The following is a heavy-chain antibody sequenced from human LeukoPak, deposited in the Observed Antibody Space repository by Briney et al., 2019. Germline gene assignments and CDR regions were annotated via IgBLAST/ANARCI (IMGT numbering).Heavy chain of an antibody. D-gene: IGHD6-13*01. V-gene: IGHV1-69*13. J-gene: IGHJ4*01. CDR1: GGTFSSYA. CDR3: ARDRGIAAAPDH. Sequence: ASVKVSCKASGGTFSSYAISWVRQAPGQGLEWMGGIIPIFGTASYAQKFQGRVTITADESTSTAYMELSSLRSEDTAVYYCARDRGIAAAPDHWGQGTLVTVSS. CDR2: IIPIFGTA.